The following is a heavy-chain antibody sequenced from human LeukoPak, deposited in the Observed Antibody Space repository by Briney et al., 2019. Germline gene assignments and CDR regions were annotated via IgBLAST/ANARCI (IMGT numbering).Heavy chain of an antibody. Sequence: PSETLSLTCAVYGGSFSGYYWSWIRQPPGKGLEGIGEINHSGSTNYNPSLNSRVTISVDTSKNQFSLKLSSVTAADTAVYYCARGSPQWLVQAQTTPFAYWGQGTLVTVSS. CDR1: GGSFSGYY. CDR2: INHSGST. D-gene: IGHD6-19*01. J-gene: IGHJ4*02. CDR3: ARGSPQWLVQAQTTPFAY. V-gene: IGHV4-34*01.